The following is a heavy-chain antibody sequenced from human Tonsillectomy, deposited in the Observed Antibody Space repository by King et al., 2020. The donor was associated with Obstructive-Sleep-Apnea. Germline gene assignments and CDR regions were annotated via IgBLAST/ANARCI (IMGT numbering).Heavy chain of an antibody. Sequence: VQLVESGGGLVKPGGSLRLSCAASGFTFSSYSINWVRQAPGKGLEWVSSISSISSSIYYADSVKGRFTISRDNAKNSLLLQMNSLRAEDTAVYYCAREAPGAYWGQGTLVTVSS. CDR2: ISSISSSI. V-gene: IGHV3-21*01. CDR1: GFTFSSYS. CDR3: AREAPGAY. J-gene: IGHJ4*02. D-gene: IGHD3-10*01.